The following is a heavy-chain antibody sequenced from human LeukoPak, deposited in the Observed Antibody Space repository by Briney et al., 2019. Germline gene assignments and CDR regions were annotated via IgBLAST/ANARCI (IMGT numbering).Heavy chain of an antibody. D-gene: IGHD3-9*01. CDR3: AKEVRYDILTGYAS. CDR1: EFTFSSYA. CDR2: ISGSGGST. Sequence: PGGSLRLSCTASEFTFSSYAMSWVRQAPGKGLERVSAISGSGGSTYYADSVKGRFTISRDNSKNTLYLQMNSLRAEDTAVYYCAKEVRYDILTGYASWGQGTLVTVSS. J-gene: IGHJ5*02. V-gene: IGHV3-23*01.